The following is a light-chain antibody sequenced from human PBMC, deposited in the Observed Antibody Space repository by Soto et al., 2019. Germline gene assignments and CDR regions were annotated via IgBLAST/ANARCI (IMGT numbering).Light chain of an antibody. Sequence: EIVLTQSPGTLSLSPGERATLSCRASQSISNSLAWYQQKPGQAPSLLIYGASTRATGIPARFSGSGSGTEFTLTISSLQSEDSALYYCQQYNNWPPRTFGQGTKLEIK. CDR1: QSISNS. V-gene: IGKV3-15*01. CDR2: GAS. CDR3: QQYNNWPPRT. J-gene: IGKJ2*01.